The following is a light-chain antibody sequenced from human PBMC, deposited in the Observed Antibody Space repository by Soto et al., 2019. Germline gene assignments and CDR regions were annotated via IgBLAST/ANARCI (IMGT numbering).Light chain of an antibody. J-gene: IGKJ5*01. Sequence: EFVLTQSPGTLSLSPGERATLSCRASQTVRNNYLAWYQQKPGQAPRLLIYDASSRATGIPDRFSGGGSGTDCTLTISRLEPEDFAVYYCQLYSRSPRQITFGQGTRLEIK. CDR1: QTVRNNY. CDR2: DAS. V-gene: IGKV3-20*01. CDR3: QLYSRSPRQIT.